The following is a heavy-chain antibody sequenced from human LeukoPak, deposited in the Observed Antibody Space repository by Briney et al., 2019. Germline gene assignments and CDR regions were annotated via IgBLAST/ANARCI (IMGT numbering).Heavy chain of an antibody. CDR2: IYYSGST. Sequence: SETLSLTCTVSGGSISSGDYYWSWIRQPPGKGLEWIGYIYYSGSTYYNPSLKSRVTISVDTSKNQFSLKLSSVTAADTAVYYCARGGGGYCSSTSCYTWDYWGQGTLVTVSS. J-gene: IGHJ4*02. D-gene: IGHD2-2*02. V-gene: IGHV4-30-4*08. CDR1: GGSISSGDYY. CDR3: ARGGGGYCSSTSCYTWDY.